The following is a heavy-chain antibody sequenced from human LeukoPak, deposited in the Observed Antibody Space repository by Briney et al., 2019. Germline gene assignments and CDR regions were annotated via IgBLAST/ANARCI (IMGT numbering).Heavy chain of an antibody. J-gene: IGHJ4*02. CDR2: ISYDGSNK. Sequence: GGSLRLSCAASGFTFSSYGMHWVRQAPGKGLEWVAVISYDGSNKYYADSVKGRFTISRDNSKNTLYLQMNSLRAEDTAVYYCAKDVYTGGTDLFNWGQGTLVTVSS. V-gene: IGHV3-30*18. CDR1: GFTFSSYG. D-gene: IGHD2-8*02. CDR3: AKDVYTGGTDLFN.